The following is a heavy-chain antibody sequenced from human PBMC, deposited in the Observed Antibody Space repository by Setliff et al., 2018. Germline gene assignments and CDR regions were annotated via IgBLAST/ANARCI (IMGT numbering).Heavy chain of an antibody. CDR3: ARSSAPSVVLAADFDF. D-gene: IGHD3-9*01. J-gene: IGHJ4*02. Sequence: ASVKVSCKTSGFVFSTYGLSWVRQAPGQAPEWIGCISGYTSDTNYAPKFRDRVTLTIDPSSTTAYMELRSLKSDDTAFYYRARSSAPSVVLAADFDFWGQGTLVTVSS. CDR2: ISGYTSDT. CDR1: GFVFSTYG. V-gene: IGHV1-18*01.